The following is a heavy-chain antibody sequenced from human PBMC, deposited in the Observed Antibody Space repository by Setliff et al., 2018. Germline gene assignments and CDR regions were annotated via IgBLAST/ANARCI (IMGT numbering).Heavy chain of an antibody. CDR1: GVSISSYY. CDR2: IQKSGGT. D-gene: IGHD3-3*01. CDR3: ARLSWNGLRYYGLDV. J-gene: IGHJ6*02. V-gene: IGHV4-59*01. Sequence: PSETLSLTCNVSGVSISSYYWSWIRQPPGKRLESIGYIQKSGGTNYNPALKSRVTISVDTSTNQFSLRLRSVTAADTAVYYCARLSWNGLRYYGLDVWGQGTTVTVSS.